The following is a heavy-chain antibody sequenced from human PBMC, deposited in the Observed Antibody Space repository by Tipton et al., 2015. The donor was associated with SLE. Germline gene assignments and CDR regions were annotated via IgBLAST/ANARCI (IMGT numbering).Heavy chain of an antibody. D-gene: IGHD4-17*01. J-gene: IGHJ4*02. Sequence: SLRLSCQASGFTFGDYTMHWVRQAPGKGLEWVSLISADGGATSYADSVQGRFTISRDNTKNSLFLQMNSLRTEDTALYYCVKDTGDYAFHSWGQGTLVTVSS. CDR1: GFTFGDYT. V-gene: IGHV3-43*01. CDR2: ISADGGAT. CDR3: VKDTGDYAFHS.